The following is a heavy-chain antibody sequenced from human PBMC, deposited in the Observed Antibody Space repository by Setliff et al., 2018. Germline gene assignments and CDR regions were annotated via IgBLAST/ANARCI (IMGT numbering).Heavy chain of an antibody. CDR2: IYHDGPS. CDR3: ARAHTWSLPNDNSGYPGWFDP. D-gene: IGHD3-22*01. V-gene: IGHV4-4*02. Sequence: SETLSLTCAVSGVSINSLNWWTWVRQSPGKGLEWIGYIYHDGPSVHYNPSLKSRVTMSVDKSKNQFSLKLSSVTAADTAVYYCARAHTWSLPNDNSGYPGWFDPWGQGTLVTVSS. J-gene: IGHJ5*02. CDR1: GVSINSLNW.